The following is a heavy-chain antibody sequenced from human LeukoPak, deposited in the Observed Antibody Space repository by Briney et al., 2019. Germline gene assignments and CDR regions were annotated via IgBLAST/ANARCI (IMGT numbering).Heavy chain of an antibody. V-gene: IGHV3-30*04. CDR1: GFTLRSYA. J-gene: IGHJ4*02. CDR2: ISYDGSNK. CDR3: ARGKKGGYSGYDLSYFDY. Sequence: PGWSLRLSCAASGFTLRSYAMHWVRQAPAKGLEWVAVISYDGSNKYYADSVKGRFTISRDNSTDTLYLQMNSLRAEDTAAYYCARGKKGGYSGYDLSYFDYWGQGTLVTVSS. D-gene: IGHD5-12*01.